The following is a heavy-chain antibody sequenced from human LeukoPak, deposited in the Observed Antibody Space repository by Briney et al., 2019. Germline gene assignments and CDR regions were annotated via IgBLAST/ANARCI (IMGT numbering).Heavy chain of an antibody. CDR3: AKKKGPTGYYHYSMDV. Sequence: GGSLRLSCVASGLTFSRFAMAWVRQAPGRGPEWVSSITGSGSRIWNADSVKGRFTISRDNSKNTMYLQMNSLRAEDTAVYWCAKKKGPTGYYHYSMDVWGKGTTVTVSS. CDR2: ITGSGSRI. D-gene: IGHD4-11*01. CDR1: GLTFSRFA. V-gene: IGHV3-23*01. J-gene: IGHJ6*04.